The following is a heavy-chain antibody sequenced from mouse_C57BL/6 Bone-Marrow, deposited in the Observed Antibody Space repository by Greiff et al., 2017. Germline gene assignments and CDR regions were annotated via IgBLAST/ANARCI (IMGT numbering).Heavy chain of an antibody. CDR1: GYTFTSYW. V-gene: IGHV1-69*02. J-gene: IGHJ3*01. Sequence: QVQLQQSGAELVKPGASVKLSCKASGYTFTSYWMHWVKQRPGQGLEWIGEIDPSDSYTNYNQKFKGKATLTVDTSSSTAYMQLSSLTSEDSAVYYCARGDYGSSPAWFAYWGQGTLVTVSA. CDR2: IDPSDSYT. CDR3: ARGDYGSSPAWFAY. D-gene: IGHD1-1*01.